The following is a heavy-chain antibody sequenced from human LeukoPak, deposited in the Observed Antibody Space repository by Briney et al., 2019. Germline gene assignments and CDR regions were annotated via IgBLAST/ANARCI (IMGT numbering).Heavy chain of an antibody. D-gene: IGHD3-9*01. J-gene: IGHJ4*02. CDR1: GYSFTAYV. CDR3: ARSHARGYDILTNYNDY. Sequence: ASVKVSCKASGYSFTAYVISWVRQAPGQGLEWMGWISTYNRNTNYAQKLQGKGTMTTHTSTIQVYMEPRSLRSDDTALYYCARSHARGYDILTNYNDYWGQGTLVSVPS. V-gene: IGHV1-18*01. CDR2: ISTYNRNT.